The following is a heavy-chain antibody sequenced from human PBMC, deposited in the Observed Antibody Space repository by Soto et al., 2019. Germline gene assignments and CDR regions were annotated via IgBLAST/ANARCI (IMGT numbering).Heavy chain of an antibody. CDR2: IYHSGST. CDR3: ARAYSSSSGVGFDP. Sequence: QLQLQESGSGRVKPSQTLSLTCAVSGGSISSGGYSWSWIRQPPGKGLEWIGYIYHSGSTYYNPSLKSRVTISVDRSKNQFSLKLSSVTAADTAVYYCARAYSSSSGVGFDPWGQGTLVTVSS. D-gene: IGHD6-6*01. J-gene: IGHJ5*02. V-gene: IGHV4-30-2*01. CDR1: GGSISSGGYS.